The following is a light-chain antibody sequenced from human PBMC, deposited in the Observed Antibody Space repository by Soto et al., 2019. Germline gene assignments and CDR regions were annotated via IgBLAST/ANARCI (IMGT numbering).Light chain of an antibody. CDR2: EVN. Sequence: QSARTQPASVSGSPGQTVTISCTGPRSDIGDSNFISWYQHSPGTAPRLLIYEVNNRPSGVSRRFSGSKAGNTASLTISGLLDDDEADYFCASFKSGTNLVFGSGTKVTVL. CDR1: RSDIGDSNF. CDR3: ASFKSGTNLV. J-gene: IGLJ1*01. V-gene: IGLV2-14*01.